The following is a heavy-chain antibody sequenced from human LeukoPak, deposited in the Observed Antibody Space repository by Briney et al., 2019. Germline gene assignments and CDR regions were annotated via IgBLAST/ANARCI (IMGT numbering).Heavy chain of an antibody. CDR2: ISSGGNT. D-gene: IGHD6-25*01. CDR3: ARDLSSAWFYY. J-gene: IGHJ4*02. V-gene: IGHV4-39*07. Sequence: SETLSLTCGVSRGSTHTYNHFWGWLRQSPGKGLEWIGTISSGGNTDYNPSLKSRVTMSLDTSKTQFSLKVISVTAADTATYYCARDLSSAWFYYWGQGALVTVSS. CDR1: RGSTHTYNHF.